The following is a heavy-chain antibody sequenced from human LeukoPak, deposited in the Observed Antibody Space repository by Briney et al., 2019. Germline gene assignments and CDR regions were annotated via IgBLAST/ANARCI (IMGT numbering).Heavy chain of an antibody. Sequence: GGSLSLSCAAAGFTFDDYTVHWVRQAPGKGLEWVSLINWDGRNTFYADSVKGRFTISRDSSKNSLYLQMHSLRTEDTALYYCAKDFRPISVAGTYYFDSWGQGTLVTVSS. CDR2: INWDGRNT. CDR3: AKDFRPISVAGTYYFDS. V-gene: IGHV3-43*01. D-gene: IGHD6-19*01. J-gene: IGHJ4*02. CDR1: GFTFDDYT.